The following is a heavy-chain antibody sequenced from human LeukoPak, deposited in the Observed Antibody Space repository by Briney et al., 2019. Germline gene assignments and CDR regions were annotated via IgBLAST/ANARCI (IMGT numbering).Heavy chain of an antibody. J-gene: IGHJ4*02. CDR2: ISGSGGST. D-gene: IGHD3-10*01. CDR3: ARGARGSGTASDY. CDR1: GFTFSSYG. Sequence: GGSLRLSCAASGFTFSSYGMSWVRQAPGKGLEWVSAISGSGGSTYYADSVKGRFTISRDNSKNTLYLQMNSLRAEDTAVYYCARGARGSGTASDYWGQGTLVTVSS. V-gene: IGHV3-23*01.